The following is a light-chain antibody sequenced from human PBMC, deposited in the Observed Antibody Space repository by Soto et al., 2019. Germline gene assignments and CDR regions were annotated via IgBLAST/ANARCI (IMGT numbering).Light chain of an antibody. CDR1: QSISSW. Sequence: DIQMTQSPSTLSASVGDRVTITCRASQSISSWLAWYQQKPGKAPKLLIYDASSLESGVPSRFSGSGSGTEFTLTISSLQPDDFATYYCQQYNSSPPLTFGGGNKVEIK. V-gene: IGKV1-5*01. J-gene: IGKJ4*01. CDR3: QQYNSSPPLT. CDR2: DAS.